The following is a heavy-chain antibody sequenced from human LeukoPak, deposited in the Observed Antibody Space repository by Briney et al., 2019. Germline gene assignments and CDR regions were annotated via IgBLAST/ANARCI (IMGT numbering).Heavy chain of an antibody. V-gene: IGHV3-23*01. CDR1: GFTFSTYA. CDR2: VSGTGGRT. J-gene: IGHJ4*02. Sequence: GGSLRLSCAASGFTFSTYAMSWVRQAPGKGLEWVSVVSGTGGRTYYADSVKGRFTISRDNSKNSLYLQMNSLRAEDTAVYYCARGRGLPSTIADYWGQGTLVTVSS. D-gene: IGHD5/OR15-5a*01. CDR3: ARGRGLPSTIADY.